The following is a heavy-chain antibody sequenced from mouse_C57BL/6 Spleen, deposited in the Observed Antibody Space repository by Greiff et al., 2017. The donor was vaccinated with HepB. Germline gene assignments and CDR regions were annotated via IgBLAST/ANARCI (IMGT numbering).Heavy chain of an antibody. CDR2: ISYDGSN. J-gene: IGHJ3*01. V-gene: IGHV3-6*01. CDR3: ARARYDYDSWFAY. CDR1: GYSITSGYY. Sequence: VQLKESGPGLVKPSQSLSLTCSVTGYSITSGYYWNWIRQFPGNKLEWMGYISYDGSNNYNPSLKNRISITRDTSKNQFFLKLNSVTTEDTATYYCARARYDYDSWFAYWGQGTLVTVSA. D-gene: IGHD2-4*01.